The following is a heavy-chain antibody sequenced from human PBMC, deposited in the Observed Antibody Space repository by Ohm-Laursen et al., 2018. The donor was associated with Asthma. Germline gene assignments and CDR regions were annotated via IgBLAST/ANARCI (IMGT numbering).Heavy chain of an antibody. Sequence: SLRLSCTASGFTFSSYGMHWVRQAPGKGLEWVSYISSDSGSIYYADSVEGRFTISRDNAKNSLYLQMNSLTDEDTAVYYCARDGTGSAWYSGYWGQGTLVTVSS. CDR2: ISSDSGSI. J-gene: IGHJ4*02. V-gene: IGHV3-48*02. CDR3: ARDGTGSAWYSGY. D-gene: IGHD6-19*01. CDR1: GFTFSSYG.